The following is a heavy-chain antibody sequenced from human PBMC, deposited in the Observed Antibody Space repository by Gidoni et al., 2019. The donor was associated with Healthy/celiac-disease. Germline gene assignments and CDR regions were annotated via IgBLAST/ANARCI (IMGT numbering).Heavy chain of an antibody. D-gene: IGHD3-22*01. CDR2: IYYSGST. CDR3: ARVCCSGVNIVVVPQH. Sequence: QLQLQESGPGLVKPSETLSLTCTVSGGSISSSSYYWGWIRQPPGKGLEWIGSIYYSGSTYYNPSLKSRVTISVDTSKNQFSPKLSSVTAADTAVYYCARVCCSGVNIVVVPQHWGQGTLVTVSS. CDR1: GGSISSSSYY. J-gene: IGHJ1*01. V-gene: IGHV4-39*07.